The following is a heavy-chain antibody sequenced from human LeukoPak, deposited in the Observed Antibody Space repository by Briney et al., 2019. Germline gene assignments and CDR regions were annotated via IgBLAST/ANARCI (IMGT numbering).Heavy chain of an antibody. J-gene: IGHJ4*02. D-gene: IGHD5-18*01. CDR2: ISGSGGST. CDR3: AKDRWNTVMAHFDY. Sequence: PGGSLRLSCAATGFAFSNYAMSWVRQAPGKGLEWVSGISGSGGSTYYADSVKGRFTISRDNSKNTLYLQMNSLRAEDTAVYYCAKDRWNTVMAHFDYWAREPWSPSPQ. CDR1: GFAFSNYA. V-gene: IGHV3-23*01.